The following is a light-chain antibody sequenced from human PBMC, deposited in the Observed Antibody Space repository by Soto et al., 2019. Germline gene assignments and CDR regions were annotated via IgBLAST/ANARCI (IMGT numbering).Light chain of an antibody. CDR1: QSVGSY. J-gene: IGKJ4*01. Sequence: EIVLTQSPATVSLSPGERATLSCRASQSVGSYLAWYQKKPGQAPRLLIYDATNKATGIPARFSGSGSGTDFTLTISNLEPDDFAFYYCQQCTSRLTFGGGTKVEIK. CDR2: DAT. V-gene: IGKV3-11*01. CDR3: QQCTSRLT.